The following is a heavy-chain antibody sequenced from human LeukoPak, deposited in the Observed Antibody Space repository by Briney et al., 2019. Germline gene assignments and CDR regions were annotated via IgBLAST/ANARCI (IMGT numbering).Heavy chain of an antibody. V-gene: IGHV1-69*13. Sequence: SVKVSCKASGGTFSSYAISWVRQAPGQGLEWMGGIIPIFGTANYAQKFQGRVTITADESTSTAYMELSSLRSEDTAVYYCARDTIFGVADQYGRYLDYWGQGTLVTVSS. CDR3: ARDTIFGVADQYGRYLDY. CDR2: IIPIFGTA. J-gene: IGHJ4*02. CDR1: GGTFSSYA. D-gene: IGHD3-3*01.